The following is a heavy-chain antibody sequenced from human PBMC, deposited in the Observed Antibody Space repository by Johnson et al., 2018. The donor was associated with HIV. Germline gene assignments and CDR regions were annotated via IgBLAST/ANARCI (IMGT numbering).Heavy chain of an antibody. CDR3: AKDIGGSAAAQGAFDI. Sequence: QVQLVESGGGVVPPGRSLRLSCVASGFTFSSYGMHWVRQAPGKGLEWVAVISYDGSNKYYADSVKGRFTISRDNYKNTLYLQMNSLRAEDTALYYCAKDIGGSAAAQGAFDIWGQGTMVTVSS. CDR2: ISYDGSNK. V-gene: IGHV3-30*19. D-gene: IGHD6-13*01. CDR1: GFTFSSYG. J-gene: IGHJ3*02.